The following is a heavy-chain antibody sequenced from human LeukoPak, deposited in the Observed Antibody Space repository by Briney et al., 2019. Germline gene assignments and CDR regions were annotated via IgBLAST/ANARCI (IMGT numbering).Heavy chain of an antibody. J-gene: IGHJ4*02. D-gene: IGHD6-6*01. Sequence: GGSLRLSCAASGFTFSSYEMNWVRQAPGKGLEWVSYISSSGSTIYYADSVKGRFTISRDNAKNSLYLQMNSLKTEDTAVYYCTTDGESIAALNVLYWGQGTLVTVSS. V-gene: IGHV3-48*03. CDR2: ISSSGSTI. CDR3: TTDGESIAALNVLY. CDR1: GFTFSSYE.